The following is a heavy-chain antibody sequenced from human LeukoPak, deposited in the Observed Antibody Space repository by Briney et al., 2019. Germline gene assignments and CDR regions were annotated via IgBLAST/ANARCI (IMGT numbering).Heavy chain of an antibody. D-gene: IGHD3-16*01. CDR1: GGSISSYY. CDR3: ARMITVVTPVSWFDP. V-gene: IGHV4-59*08. Sequence: SETLSLTCAVSGGSISSYYWSWIRQPPGKGLEWIGYIYCSGSTNYNPSLKSRVTISVDTFKNQFSLKLSSVTAADTAVYYCARMITVVTPVSWFDPWGQGTLVTVSS. J-gene: IGHJ5*02. CDR2: IYCSGST.